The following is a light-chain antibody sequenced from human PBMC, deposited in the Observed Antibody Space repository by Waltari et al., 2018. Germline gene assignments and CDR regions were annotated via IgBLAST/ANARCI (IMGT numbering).Light chain of an antibody. CDR2: WAS. Sequence: DIVMTQSPGSLAVSLGERATINCRSSRSLFYGSHNKNYLAWYQQKPPQPPRLLLYWASTRESGVPDRFSGSGSGTDFTLTISSLQAEDVAVYYCQQYYDTPLSFGGGTKVEIK. CDR1: RSLFYGSHNKNY. CDR3: QQYYDTPLS. V-gene: IGKV4-1*01. J-gene: IGKJ4*01.